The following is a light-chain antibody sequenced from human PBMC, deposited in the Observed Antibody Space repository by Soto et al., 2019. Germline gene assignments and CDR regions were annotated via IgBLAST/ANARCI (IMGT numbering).Light chain of an antibody. V-gene: IGLV1-47*01. CDR3: AAWDDSLRGVV. CDR1: SSNIGSNY. Sequence: QSALTQPPSASGTPGQRVTISCSGSSSNIGSNYVYWYQQLPGTAPKLLIYRNNQRPSGVPDRFSGSKSGTSASLAISGLRSEDEADYYCAAWDDSLRGVVFGGGTKLTVL. J-gene: IGLJ2*01. CDR2: RNN.